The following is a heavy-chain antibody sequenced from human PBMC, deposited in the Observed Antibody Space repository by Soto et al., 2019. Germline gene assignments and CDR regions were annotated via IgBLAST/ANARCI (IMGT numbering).Heavy chain of an antibody. J-gene: IGHJ4*02. D-gene: IGHD6-13*01. CDR1: EFSFSSYA. CDR2: ISATGTTT. CDR3: ATYSSPFDY. V-gene: IGHV3-23*01. Sequence: EVQLMESGGGLVQPGGSLRLSCAASEFSFSSYALNWVRQAPGKGLEWVSAISATGTTTYYADSVKGRFTISRDNSKRTLFLQMDSPSPEDTAVYYCATYSSPFDYWGQGTLVTVSS.